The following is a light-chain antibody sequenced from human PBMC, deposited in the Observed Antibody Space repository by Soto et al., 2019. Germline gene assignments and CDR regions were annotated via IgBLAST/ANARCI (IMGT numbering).Light chain of an antibody. Sequence: QSALTQPASVSGSPGQSITISSTGTSNDVGIYKLVSWYQQFPGKAPKLMIYEDSRRPSGVSNRFSGSKSGNTASLTISGLQAEDEADYYSCSYAGSNTYVFGSGTKLTVL. V-gene: IGLV2-23*01. J-gene: IGLJ1*01. CDR2: EDS. CDR3: CSYAGSNTYV. CDR1: SNDVGIYKL.